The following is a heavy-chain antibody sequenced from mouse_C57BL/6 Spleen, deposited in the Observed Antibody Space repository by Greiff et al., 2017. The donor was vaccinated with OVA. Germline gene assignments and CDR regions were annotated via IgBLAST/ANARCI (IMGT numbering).Heavy chain of an antibody. CDR2: FHTYNDDT. CDR1: GYTFTTYP. V-gene: IGHV1-47*01. Sequence: VQLQQSGAELVKPGASVKMSCKASGYTFTTYPIEWVKQNHGKRLEWIGNFHTYNDDTKYDEKFKGKARLTGEKSSSTVYLELSLLTSDDSAVYYFASGGPYYSNLYYFDYWGQGTTLTVSS. CDR3: ASGGPYYSNLYYFDY. J-gene: IGHJ2*01. D-gene: IGHD2-5*01.